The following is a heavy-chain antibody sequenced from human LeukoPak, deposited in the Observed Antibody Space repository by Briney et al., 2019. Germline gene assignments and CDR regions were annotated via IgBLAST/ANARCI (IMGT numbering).Heavy chain of an antibody. J-gene: IGHJ6*03. CDR2: ISSSGGST. Sequence: GGSLRLSCAASGFTFSSYGMSWVRQAPGKGLEWVSAISSSGGSTYYVDSVKGRFTISRDNSKNTLYLQMNSLRAEDTAVYYCARVGTDIVVVPAAVLRLDYYYYYMDVWGKGTTVTISS. CDR1: GFTFSSYG. V-gene: IGHV3-23*01. D-gene: IGHD2-2*01. CDR3: ARVGTDIVVVPAAVLRLDYYYYYMDV.